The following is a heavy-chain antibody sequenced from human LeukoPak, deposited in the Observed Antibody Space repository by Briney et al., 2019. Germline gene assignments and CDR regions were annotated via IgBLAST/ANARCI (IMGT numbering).Heavy chain of an antibody. CDR2: IYYSGST. V-gene: IGHV4-59*08. J-gene: IGHJ5*02. Sequence: SETLSLTCTVSGGSISNKYWSWLRQPPGKGLEWIGYIYYSGSTNYNPSLKSRVTILVDTSKNQFSLKLSSVTAADTAVYYCARHRKYYYDSSGYYYSWFDPWGQGTLVTVSS. CDR1: GGSISNKY. D-gene: IGHD3-22*01. CDR3: ARHRKYYYDSSGYYYSWFDP.